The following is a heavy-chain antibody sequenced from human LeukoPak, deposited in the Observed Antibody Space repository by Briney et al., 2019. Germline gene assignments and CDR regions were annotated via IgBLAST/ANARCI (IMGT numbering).Heavy chain of an antibody. V-gene: IGHV2-5*02. Sequence: SGPTLVKPTQTLTLTCTFSGFSLNTSGVGVGWIRQPPGKALEWLALIYWDNDKRYSPSLKSRLTITKDTSKTQVVLTMTNMDPVDTATYYCAHRKIVVVADAFDIWGQGTVVTVSS. CDR1: GFSLNTSGVG. J-gene: IGHJ3*02. CDR2: IYWDNDK. CDR3: AHRKIVVVADAFDI. D-gene: IGHD3-22*01.